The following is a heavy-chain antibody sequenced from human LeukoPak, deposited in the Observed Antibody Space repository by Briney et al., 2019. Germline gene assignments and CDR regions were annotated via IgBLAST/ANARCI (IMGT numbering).Heavy chain of an antibody. V-gene: IGHV1-46*01. CDR1: GYTFTSYY. Sequence: ASVKVSCKASGYTFTSYYMHWVRQAPGQGLEWMGIINPSGGSTSYAQKFQGRFTMTRDTSTNTAYMELKRLKSEDTAIYYCARATSPGSYPDYWGQGTLVSVSS. CDR3: ARATSPGSYPDY. J-gene: IGHJ4*02. D-gene: IGHD3-10*01. CDR2: INPSGGST.